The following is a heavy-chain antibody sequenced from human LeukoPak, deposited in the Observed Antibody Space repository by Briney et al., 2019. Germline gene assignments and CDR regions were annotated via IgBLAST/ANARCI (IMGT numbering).Heavy chain of an antibody. V-gene: IGHV3-53*01. CDR2: IYSGGST. Sequence: GGSLRLSCAASGFTVSSNYMSWVRQAPGKGLEWVSVIYSGGSTYYADSVKGRFTISRDNSKNTLYLQMNSLRAEDTAVYYCARDTGDPLEGAFDIWGQGTMVTVSS. CDR3: ARDTGDPLEGAFDI. J-gene: IGHJ3*02. CDR1: GFTVSSNY. D-gene: IGHD7-27*01.